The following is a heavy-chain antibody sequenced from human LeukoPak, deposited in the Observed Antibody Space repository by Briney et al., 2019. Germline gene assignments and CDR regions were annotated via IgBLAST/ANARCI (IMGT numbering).Heavy chain of an antibody. CDR2: FSASDGSR. Sequence: GGSLRLSCAASGFTFSSHWMSWVRQAPGEGLEWVSGFSASDGSRYYADSVKGRFTISRDNSKNTLYLQMNSLRAEDTAVYYCAKNIGGFDYWGQGTLVTVSS. J-gene: IGHJ4*02. CDR1: GFTFSSHW. CDR3: AKNIGGFDY. V-gene: IGHV3-23*01. D-gene: IGHD4-23*01.